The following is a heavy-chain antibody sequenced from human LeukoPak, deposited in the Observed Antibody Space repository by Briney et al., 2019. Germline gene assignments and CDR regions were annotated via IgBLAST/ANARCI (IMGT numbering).Heavy chain of an antibody. J-gene: IGHJ3*01. CDR2: IYSAGDT. V-gene: IGHV3-53*01. Sequence: GGSLRLSCAVSGFTVSRNYMSWVRQAPGRGLEWVSIIYSAGDTYYADSVKGRFTISRDDSKNTLYLQLNSLRVDDTALYYCAKNWGPLHMGGQGTMVTVYS. D-gene: IGHD3-16*01. CDR3: AKNWGPLHM. CDR1: GFTVSRNY.